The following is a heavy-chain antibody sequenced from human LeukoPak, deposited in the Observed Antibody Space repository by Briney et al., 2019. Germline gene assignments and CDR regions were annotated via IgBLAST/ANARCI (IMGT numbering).Heavy chain of an antibody. Sequence: SETLSLTCTVSGVSISSGSYYWSWIRQPAGKGLEWIGRMYTSGTTNYNPSLKSRVTISVDTSKNQFSLKLSAVTAADTAVYYCARELNFDWALAYWGQGSLVTVSS. CDR2: MYTSGTT. CDR3: ARELNFDWALAY. D-gene: IGHD3-9*01. V-gene: IGHV4-61*02. CDR1: GVSISSGSYY. J-gene: IGHJ4*02.